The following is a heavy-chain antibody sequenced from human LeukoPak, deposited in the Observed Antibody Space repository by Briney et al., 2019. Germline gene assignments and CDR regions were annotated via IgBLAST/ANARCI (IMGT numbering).Heavy chain of an antibody. V-gene: IGHV3-21*01. J-gene: IGHJ6*02. CDR1: GFTFSSYT. CDR3: ARDRAAAGDLYGMDV. CDR2: LTRDSTYI. D-gene: IGHD6-13*01. Sequence: GGSLRLSCAASGFTFSSYTMNWVRQAPGKGLEWVSSLTRDSTYIYYADSMKGRFTISRDNAKNSLYLQMNSLRAEDTAVYYCARDRAAAGDLYGMDVWGQGTTVTVSS.